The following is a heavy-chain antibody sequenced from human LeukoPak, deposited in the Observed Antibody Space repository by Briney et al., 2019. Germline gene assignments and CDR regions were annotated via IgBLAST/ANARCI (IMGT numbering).Heavy chain of an antibody. J-gene: IGHJ4*02. V-gene: IGHV1-2*02. CDR2: INADSGGT. D-gene: IGHD4-17*01. CDR3: ARDTITVTTPYFDY. Sequence: ASVKVSCKASGYTFTGYYIDWVRQAPGQGLEWMGWINADSGGTNYAQKFQGRVTMTRDTSTSTAYMELSSLRSDDTAFYYCARDTITVTTPYFDYGGQGTLVTVPS. CDR1: GYTFTGYY.